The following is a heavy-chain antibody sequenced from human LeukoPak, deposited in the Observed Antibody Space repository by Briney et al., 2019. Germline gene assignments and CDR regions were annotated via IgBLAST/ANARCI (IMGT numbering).Heavy chain of an antibody. CDR1: GGSISSYY. J-gene: IGHJ4*02. CDR3: AREGMVRGVIGYYFDY. CDR2: IYYSGST. V-gene: IGHV4-59*01. D-gene: IGHD3-10*01. Sequence: SETLSLTCTVSGGSISSYYWSWIRQPPGKGLEWIGYIYYSGSTNYNPSLKSRVTISVDTSKNQFSLKLSSVTAADTAVYYCAREGMVRGVIGYYFDYWGQGTLVTVSS.